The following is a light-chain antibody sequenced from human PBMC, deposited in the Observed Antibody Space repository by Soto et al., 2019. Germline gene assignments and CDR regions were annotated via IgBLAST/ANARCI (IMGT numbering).Light chain of an antibody. CDR3: CSYAGSSTPYV. J-gene: IGLJ1*01. Sequence: QSVLTQPASVSGSPGQSITISCTGTSSAVGSYNLVSWYQQHPGKAPKLMIYEVSKRPSGVSNRFSGSKSGNTASLTISGLQAEDEADYYCCSYAGSSTPYVFGTGTKLTVL. V-gene: IGLV2-23*02. CDR1: SSAVGSYNL. CDR2: EVS.